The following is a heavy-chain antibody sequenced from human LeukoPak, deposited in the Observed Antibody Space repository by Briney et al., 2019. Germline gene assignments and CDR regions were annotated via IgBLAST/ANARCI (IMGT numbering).Heavy chain of an antibody. CDR2: MYYSGTT. D-gene: IGHD2-21*02. Sequence: PSETLSLTCTVSGGSIRSSNNYWGWIRQSPGKALEWIGSMYYSGTTYHDPSLKSRVTIAVDTSKNQFSLKLRSVTAADTAVYYCATSDLGGWFDPWGQGSLVTVSS. CDR3: ATSDLGGWFDP. J-gene: IGHJ5*02. V-gene: IGHV4-39*01. CDR1: GGSIRSSNNY.